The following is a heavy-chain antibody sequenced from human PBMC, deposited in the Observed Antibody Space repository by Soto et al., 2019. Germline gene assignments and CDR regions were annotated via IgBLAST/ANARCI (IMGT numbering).Heavy chain of an antibody. D-gene: IGHD3-10*01. V-gene: IGHV3-33*01. J-gene: IGHJ3*02. CDR1: GFTFSSYG. CDR3: ARDSNYYGSRDAFDI. CDR2: IWYDGSNK. Sequence: QVQLVESGGGVVQPGRSLRLSCAASGFTFSSYGMHWVRQAPGKGLEWVAVIWYDGSNKYYADSVKGRFTISRDNSKNTLYLQMNSLRVEDTAVYYCARDSNYYGSRDAFDIWGQGTMVTVSS.